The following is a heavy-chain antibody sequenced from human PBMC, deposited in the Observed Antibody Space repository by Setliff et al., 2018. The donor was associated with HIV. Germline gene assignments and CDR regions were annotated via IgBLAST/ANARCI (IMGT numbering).Heavy chain of an antibody. CDR3: AKEGNSVDNWLDP. CDR1: GDPIFIGGYY. V-gene: IGHV4-31*03. J-gene: IGHJ5*02. CDR2: IYHTWKT. D-gene: IGHD1-26*01. Sequence: PSETLSLTCTVSGDPIFIGGYYWSWIRQHPGGGLEWIGYIYHTWKTYYNPSLQSRIIMSLDMSQNQFSLKLSSVTAADTAVYYCAKEGNSVDNWLDPWGPGTLFTVSS.